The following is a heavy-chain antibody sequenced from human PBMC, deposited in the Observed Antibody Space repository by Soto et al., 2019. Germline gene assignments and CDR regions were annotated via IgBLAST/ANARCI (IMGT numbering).Heavy chain of an antibody. V-gene: IGHV1-18*01. Sequence: QVQLVQSGAEVKKPGASVKVSCKASGYTFTSYGISWVRQAPGQGLEWMGWISAYNGNTNYAQKLQGRVTMTTDTSTSTAYMELRSLRSDDTAVYYCARDNADGFYYDSTYGMDVWGQGTTVTVSS. D-gene: IGHD3-22*01. J-gene: IGHJ6*02. CDR3: ARDNADGFYYDSTYGMDV. CDR1: GYTFTSYG. CDR2: ISAYNGNT.